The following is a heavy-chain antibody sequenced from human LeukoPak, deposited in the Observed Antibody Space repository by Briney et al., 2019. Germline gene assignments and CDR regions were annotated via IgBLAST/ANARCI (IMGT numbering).Heavy chain of an antibody. V-gene: IGHV4-4*07. Sequence: SETLSLTCTVSGGSISSYYWSWIRQPAGKGLEWIGRIYTSGSTNYNPSLKSRVTMSVDTSKNQFSLKLSSVTAADTAVYYCAREAVIVVDTNWFDPWGQGTLATVSS. J-gene: IGHJ5*02. CDR1: GGSISSYY. CDR2: IYTSGST. CDR3: AREAVIVVDTNWFDP. D-gene: IGHD3-22*01.